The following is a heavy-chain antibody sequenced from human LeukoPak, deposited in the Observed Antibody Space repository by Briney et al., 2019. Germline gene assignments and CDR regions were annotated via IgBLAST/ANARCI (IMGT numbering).Heavy chain of an antibody. CDR1: GYTFTGYY. V-gene: IGHV1-2*02. CDR3: ARVLYYYDSSGYHHPYYFDY. Sequence: ASVKVSCKASGYTFTGYYMHWVRQAPGQGLEWMGWINPNSGGTNYAQKFQGRVTMTRDTSISTAYMELSRLRSDDTAVYYCARVLYYYDSSGYHHPYYFDYWGQGTRVTVSS. CDR2: INPNSGGT. D-gene: IGHD3-22*01. J-gene: IGHJ4*02.